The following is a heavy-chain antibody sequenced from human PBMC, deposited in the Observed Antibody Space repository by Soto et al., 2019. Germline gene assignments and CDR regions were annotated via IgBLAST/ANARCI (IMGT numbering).Heavy chain of an antibody. Sequence: GGSLRLSCAASGFTFSNAWKNWVRQAPGKGLEWVGRIKSKTDGGTTDYAAPVKGRFTISRDDSKNTLYPQMNSLKTEDTAVYYCTTAISVDGYYYYCYGKDVCGQGTTDTVSS. D-gene: IGHD2-21*01. V-gene: IGHV3-15*07. CDR3: TTAISVDGYYYYCYGKDV. J-gene: IGHJ6*02. CDR2: IKSKTDGGTT. CDR1: GFTFSNAW.